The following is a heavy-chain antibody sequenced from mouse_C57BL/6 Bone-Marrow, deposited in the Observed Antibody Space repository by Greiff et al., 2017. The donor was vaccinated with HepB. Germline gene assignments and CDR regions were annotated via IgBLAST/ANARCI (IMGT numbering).Heavy chain of an antibody. J-gene: IGHJ2*01. D-gene: IGHD2-5*01. CDR2: ISYDGSN. CDR1: GYSITSGYY. V-gene: IGHV3-6*01. CDR3: ARDNSNYENYFDY. Sequence: DVQLQESGPGLVKPSQSLSLTCSVTGYSITSGYYWNWIRQFPGNKLEWMGYISYDGSNNYNPSLKNRISITRDTSKNQFFLKLNSVTTEDTATYYCARDNSNYENYFDYWGQGTTLTVSS.